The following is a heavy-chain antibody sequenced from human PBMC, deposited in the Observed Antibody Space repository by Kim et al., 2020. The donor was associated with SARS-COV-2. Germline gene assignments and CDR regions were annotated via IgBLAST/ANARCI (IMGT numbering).Heavy chain of an antibody. V-gene: IGHV4-31*03. J-gene: IGHJ6*02. CDR2: IYYSGST. D-gene: IGHD3-10*01. Sequence: SETLSLTCTVSGGSISSGGYYWSWIRQHPGKGLEWIGYIYYSGSTYYNPSLKSRVTISVDTSKNQFSLKLSSVTAADTAVYYCARDYYGSGSYFATNYYYYGMDVWGQGTTVTVSS. CDR1: GGSISSGGYY. CDR3: ARDYYGSGSYFATNYYYYGMDV.